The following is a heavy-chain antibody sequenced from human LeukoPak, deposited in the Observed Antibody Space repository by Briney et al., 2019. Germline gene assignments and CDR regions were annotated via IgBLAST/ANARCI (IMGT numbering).Heavy chain of an antibody. CDR3: ARAAGCSGGSCYIDY. Sequence: GGSLRLSCAAPGFTLNGYWMHWVRQAPGKGLVWVSRINSDGSTTSYADSVKGRFTISRDNSKNTLYLQMNSLRAEDTAVYYCARAAGCSGGSCYIDYWGQGTLVTVSS. V-gene: IGHV3-74*01. D-gene: IGHD2-15*01. CDR1: GFTLNGYW. J-gene: IGHJ4*02. CDR2: INSDGSTT.